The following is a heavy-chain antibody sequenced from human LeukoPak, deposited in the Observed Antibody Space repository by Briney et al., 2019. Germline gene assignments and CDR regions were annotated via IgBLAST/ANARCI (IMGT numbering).Heavy chain of an antibody. CDR2: INHSGST. CDR1: GGSFSGYY. V-gene: IGHV4-34*01. CDR3: ARGVGDSYGPGVDY. Sequence: SETLSLTCAGYGGSFSGYYWSWIRQPPGKGLEWIGEINHSGSTNYNPSLKSRVTISVDTSKNQFSLKLSSVTAADTAVYYCARGVGDSYGPGVDYWGQGTLVTVSS. D-gene: IGHD5-18*01. J-gene: IGHJ4*02.